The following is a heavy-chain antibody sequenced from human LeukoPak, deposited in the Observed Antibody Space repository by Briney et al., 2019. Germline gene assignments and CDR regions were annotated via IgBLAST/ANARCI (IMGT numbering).Heavy chain of an antibody. CDR1: GFTFSSFW. D-gene: IGHD3-22*01. CDR2: INQDGSEK. CDR3: ARPSYYYDSSGYYPDAFDI. J-gene: IGHJ3*02. V-gene: IGHV3-7*01. Sequence: PGGSLRLSCEVSGFTFSSFWMNWVRKAPGKGLEWEANINQDGSEKYYVDSVKGRFTISRDNAKNSLYLQMNSLRAEDTAVYYCARPSYYYDSSGYYPDAFDIWGQGTMVTVSS.